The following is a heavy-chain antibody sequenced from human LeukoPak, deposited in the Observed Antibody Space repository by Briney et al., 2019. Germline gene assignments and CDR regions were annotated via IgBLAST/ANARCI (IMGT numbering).Heavy chain of an antibody. CDR2: INHSGST. CDR1: GFTFSSYS. V-gene: IGHV4-34*01. CDR3: ARGRGIVVVPAAENWFDP. D-gene: IGHD2-2*01. Sequence: SGGSLRLSCAASGFTFSSYSMNWVRQPPGKGLEWIGEINHSGSTNYNPSFKSRVTISVDTSKNQFSLKLSSVTAADTAVYYCARGRGIVVVPAAENWFDPWGQGTLVTVSS. J-gene: IGHJ5*02.